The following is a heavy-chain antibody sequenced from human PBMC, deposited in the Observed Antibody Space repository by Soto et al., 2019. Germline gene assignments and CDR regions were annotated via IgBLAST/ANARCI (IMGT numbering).Heavy chain of an antibody. CDR3: AREDYYDTGYYVV. D-gene: IGHD3-9*01. Sequence: SETLSLTCTVSGRSMSGYYWSWIRQPAGERLEWIGRIYTSGTTDFNPSLKGRVTMSVDTSKNQFSLKLTSVTAADTALYYCAREDYYDTGYYVVWGQGTQVTVSS. CDR1: GRSMSGYY. CDR2: IYTSGTT. J-gene: IGHJ4*02. V-gene: IGHV4-4*07.